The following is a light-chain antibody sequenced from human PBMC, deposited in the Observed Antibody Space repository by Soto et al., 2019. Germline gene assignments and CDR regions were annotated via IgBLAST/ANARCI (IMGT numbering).Light chain of an antibody. CDR3: SSYTSDV. CDR2: EVS. V-gene: IGLV2-14*03. CDR1: SSDVGGYNY. Sequence: QSVLTQPASVSGSPGQSITISCTGTSSDVGGYNYVSWFQQHPGKAPKLKIYEVSNRPSGVSNRFSGSKSGNTASLTISGLQAEDEADYYCSSYTSDVFGSGTKVTVL. J-gene: IGLJ1*01.